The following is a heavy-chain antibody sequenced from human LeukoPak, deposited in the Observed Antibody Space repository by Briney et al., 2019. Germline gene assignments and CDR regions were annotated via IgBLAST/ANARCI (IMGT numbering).Heavy chain of an antibody. Sequence: QPGGSLRLSCAASGFTFSSYGMHWVRKAPGKGLEWVAVIWYDGSNKYYADSVKGRFTISRDNSKNRLYLQMNSLRAEDRAVYYCARDKYYYDSSGYQYYLDYWGQGTLVTVSS. CDR3: ARDKYYYDSSGYQYYLDY. CDR2: IWYDGSNK. CDR1: GFTFSSYG. D-gene: IGHD3-22*01. J-gene: IGHJ4*02. V-gene: IGHV3-33*01.